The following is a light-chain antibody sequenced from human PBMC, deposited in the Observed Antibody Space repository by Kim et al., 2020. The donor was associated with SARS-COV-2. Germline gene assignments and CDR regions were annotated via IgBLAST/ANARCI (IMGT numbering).Light chain of an antibody. J-gene: IGKJ4*01. V-gene: IGKV1-39*01. CDR1: QSISTY. CDR2: AAS. Sequence: DIQMTQSPSSLAASVGDRVTIACRASQSISTYSNWYQQKPGKAPKLLIYAASRLQSGVPSRFSGSGSGTDFTLTISSLQPEDFATYYCQQSHTAPLLTFGGGTKVDIK. CDR3: QQSHTAPLLT.